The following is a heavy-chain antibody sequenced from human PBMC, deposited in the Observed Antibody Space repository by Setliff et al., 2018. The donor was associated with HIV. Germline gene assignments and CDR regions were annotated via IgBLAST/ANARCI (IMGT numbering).Heavy chain of an antibody. V-gene: IGHV4-39*01. J-gene: IGHJ3*02. CDR3: ARSKTFYDFWGGYYTHGAFKI. CDR1: GGSFTSRSYY. Sequence: PSETLSLTCTVSGGSFTSRSYYWGWIRQPPGKGLEWIGGIFYSGITYYNPSLKSRVTISVDTSKNQFSLNLTSVTAADTAVYYYARSKTFYDFWGGYYTHGAFKIWGLGTMVTVSS. D-gene: IGHD3-3*01. CDR2: IFYSGIT.